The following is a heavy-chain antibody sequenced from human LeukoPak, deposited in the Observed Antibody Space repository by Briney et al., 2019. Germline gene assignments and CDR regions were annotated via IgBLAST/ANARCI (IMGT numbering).Heavy chain of an antibody. CDR3: AGGFYDYVWGSYRPQGAFDI. V-gene: IGHV4-34*01. D-gene: IGHD3-16*02. CDR1: GGSFSGYY. CDR2: INHSGST. Sequence: SETLSLTCAVYGGSFSGYYWSWIRQPPGKGLEWIGEINHSGSTNYNPSLKSRVTISVDTSKNQFSLKLSSVTAADTAVYYCAGGFYDYVWGSYRPQGAFDIWGQGTMVTVSS. J-gene: IGHJ3*02.